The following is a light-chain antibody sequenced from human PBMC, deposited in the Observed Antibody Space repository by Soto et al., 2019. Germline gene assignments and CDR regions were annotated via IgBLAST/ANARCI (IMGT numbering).Light chain of an antibody. J-gene: IGKJ1*01. Sequence: DIQMTQSPSSLSASVGDRVNITCRASQTISSYLNWYQQKPGKAPNLLIYAASTLQGGVPSRFAGSGSGTDFTLTISSLQSEDFAIYFCQQYDTWPRTFGQGTKVDIK. CDR2: AAS. CDR1: QTISSY. CDR3: QQYDTWPRT. V-gene: IGKV1-39*01.